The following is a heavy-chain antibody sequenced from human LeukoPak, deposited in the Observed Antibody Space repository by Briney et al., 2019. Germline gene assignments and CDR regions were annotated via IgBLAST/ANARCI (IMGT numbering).Heavy chain of an antibody. V-gene: IGHV3-74*01. CDR2: INSDGSST. J-gene: IGHJ4*02. Sequence: GGSLRLSCAASGFTFSSYWMHWVRQASGKGLVWVSRINSDGSSTSYADSVKGRFTNSRDNAKNTLYLQMNSLRAEDTAVYYCARDEGGYDSSGYYYAFDYWGQGTLVTVSS. CDR1: GFTFSSYW. CDR3: ARDEGGYDSSGYYYAFDY. D-gene: IGHD3-22*01.